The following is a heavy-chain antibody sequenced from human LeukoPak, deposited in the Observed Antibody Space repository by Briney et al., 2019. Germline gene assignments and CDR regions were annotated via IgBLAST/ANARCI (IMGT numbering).Heavy chain of an antibody. CDR1: GFTFSSYA. Sequence: LRLSCAASGFTFSSYAMSWIRQHPGKGLEWIGYIYYSGSTYYNPSLKSRVTISVDTSKNQFSLKLSSVTAADTAVYYCARDRLLNGSGDYYYYYGMDVWGQGTTVTVSS. J-gene: IGHJ6*02. CDR2: IYYSGST. D-gene: IGHD3-10*01. V-gene: IGHV4-31*02. CDR3: ARDRLLNGSGDYYYYYGMDV.